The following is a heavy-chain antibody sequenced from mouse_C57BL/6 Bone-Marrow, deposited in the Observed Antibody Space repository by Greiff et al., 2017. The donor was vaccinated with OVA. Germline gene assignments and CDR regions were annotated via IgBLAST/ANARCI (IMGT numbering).Heavy chain of an antibody. D-gene: IGHD2-1*01. V-gene: IGHV15-2*01. CDR2: ILPSIGRT. Sequence: QVQLQQSGSELRSPGSSVKLSCKDFDSEVFPIAYMCWVRQKPGHGFEWIGGILPSIGRTIYGEKFEDKATLDADTLSNTAYLELNSLTSEDSAFYYCARCGNYSSFYFDYWGQGTTLTVSS. J-gene: IGHJ2*01. CDR3: ARCGNYSSFYFDY. CDR1: DSEVFPIAY.